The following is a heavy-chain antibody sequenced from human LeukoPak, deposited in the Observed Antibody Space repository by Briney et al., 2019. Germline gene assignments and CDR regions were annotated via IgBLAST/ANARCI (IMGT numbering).Heavy chain of an antibody. CDR2: ISSNGGSS. J-gene: IGHJ4*02. V-gene: IGHV3-64D*09. Sequence: GGSLRLSCSASGFTFSSYAMHWVRQAPGKGLEYVSGISSNGGSSFYADSVKGRFTISRDNSKKTLYLQMSSLRAEDTAVYYCVKITSVTGGDCWGQGTRLTVSS. CDR1: GFTFSSYA. D-gene: IGHD1-14*01. CDR3: VKITSVTGGDC.